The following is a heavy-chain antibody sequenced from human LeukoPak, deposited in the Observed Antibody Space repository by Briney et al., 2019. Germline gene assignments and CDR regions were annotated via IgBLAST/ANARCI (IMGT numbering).Heavy chain of an antibody. CDR1: GFTFSSSA. V-gene: IGHV3-23*01. D-gene: IGHD5-24*01. Sequence: GGSLRLSCAASGFTFSSSAMSWVRQAPGKGLEWVSTISGSDSSTYYADSVKGRFTIPRDNSKNTLYLQMNSLRADDTAVYYCAKSGYNRFDYWGQGTLVTVSS. CDR2: ISGSDSST. J-gene: IGHJ4*02. CDR3: AKSGYNRFDY.